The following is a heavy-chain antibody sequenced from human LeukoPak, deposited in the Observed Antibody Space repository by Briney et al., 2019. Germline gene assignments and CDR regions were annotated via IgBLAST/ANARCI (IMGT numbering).Heavy chain of an antibody. D-gene: IGHD2-2*01. Sequence: GGSLRLSCAASGFTFSSYAMSWVRQAPGKGLEWVSGMSDSGDRTFYADSVKGQFTISRDTSKNTLYLQMNSLRAEDTALYYCAKSDIQTYHRFHYWGKGTLVTVSS. CDR1: GFTFSSYA. CDR2: MSDSGDRT. J-gene: IGHJ4*02. CDR3: AKSDIQTYHRFHY. V-gene: IGHV3-23*01.